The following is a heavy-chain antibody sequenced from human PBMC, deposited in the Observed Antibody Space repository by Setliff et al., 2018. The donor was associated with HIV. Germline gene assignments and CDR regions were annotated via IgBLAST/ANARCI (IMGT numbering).Heavy chain of an antibody. Sequence: PSETLSITCSVSGDSISSGSYYWSWIRLPAGKGLEWIGQIHTTGSTNYNPSLKSQVTISIDTSKNQFSLKLNSVTATDTAVYYCAKRTFGSGRFDPWGQGTLVTVSS. CDR2: IHTTGST. CDR3: AKRTFGSGRFDP. J-gene: IGHJ5*02. D-gene: IGHD3-16*01. V-gene: IGHV4-61*09. CDR1: GDSISSGSYY.